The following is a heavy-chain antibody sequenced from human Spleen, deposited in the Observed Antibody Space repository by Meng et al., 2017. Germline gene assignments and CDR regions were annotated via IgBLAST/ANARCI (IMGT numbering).Heavy chain of an antibody. V-gene: IGHV4/OR15-8*02. J-gene: IGHJ4*02. CDR2: IYHGGDT. CDR3: ASWIYSCGWQ. CDR1: GGSISSIDW. Sequence: QVQGSGPGLVKPSGTMALTCVASGGSISSIDWWSWVRQPPGKGLEWIGEIYHGGDTNYNPSLKSRVTIAIDRSKNQFSLKLSSVTAADTAVYYCASWIYSCGWQWGQGTLVTVSS. D-gene: IGHD6-19*01.